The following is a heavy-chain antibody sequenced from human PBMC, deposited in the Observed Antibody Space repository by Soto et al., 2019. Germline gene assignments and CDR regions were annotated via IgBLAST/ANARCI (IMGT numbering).Heavy chain of an antibody. CDR1: GFTVSTNY. CDR2: IYSGGAT. Sequence: EVQLVESGGGLIQPGGSLRLSCAASGFTVSTNYMTWVRQAPGKGLEWVSVIYSGGATNYADSVKDRLTITRDKSENKLYLQMNSLRAKDTAVDYCARGGAGRPKPYDYWGQETLVTVSS. V-gene: IGHV3-53*01. J-gene: IGHJ4*02. D-gene: IGHD6-6*01. CDR3: ARGGAGRPKPYDY.